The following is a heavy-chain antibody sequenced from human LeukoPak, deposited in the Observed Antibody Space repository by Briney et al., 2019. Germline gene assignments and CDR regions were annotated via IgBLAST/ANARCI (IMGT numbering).Heavy chain of an antibody. CDR2: IYPRDGST. CDR1: GYTFTSNY. J-gene: IGHJ6*02. D-gene: IGHD3-3*01. CDR3: ARRGLFWSGMDYYYYGMDV. V-gene: IGHV1-46*01. Sequence: ASVKVSCKASGYTFTSNYIHWVRQAPGQGLEWMGMIYPRDGSTSYAQKFQGRVTMTRDTSTSTVYMELSSLRSEDTAVYYCARRGLFWSGMDYYYYGMDVWGQGTTVTVSS.